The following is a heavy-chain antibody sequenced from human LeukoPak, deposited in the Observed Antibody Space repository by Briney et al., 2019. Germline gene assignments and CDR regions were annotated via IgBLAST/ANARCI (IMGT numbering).Heavy chain of an antibody. Sequence: GASVKVSCKASGYTFTCYYMHWVRQAPGQGLEWMGWINPNSGGTNYAQKFQGRVTMTRDTSISTAYMELSRLRSDDTAIYYCARGRFYTSGSYYNRLDYWGQGTLVTVSS. CDR1: GYTFTCYY. CDR2: INPNSGGT. V-gene: IGHV1-2*02. J-gene: IGHJ4*02. CDR3: ARGRFYTSGSYYNRLDY. D-gene: IGHD3-10*01.